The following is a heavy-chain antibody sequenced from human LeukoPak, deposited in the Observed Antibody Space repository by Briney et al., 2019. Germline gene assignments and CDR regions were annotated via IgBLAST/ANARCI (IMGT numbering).Heavy chain of an antibody. CDR3: ARGLAAAAHYYFDY. J-gene: IGHJ4*02. Sequence: ASVKVSCKASRYTFTRYDINWVGQATGQGGEWMGWMNPNSGKTGYAQKFQGRVTMTRNTSISTAYMELSSLRSDDTAVYYCARGLAAAAHYYFDYWGQGTLVTVSS. D-gene: IGHD6-13*01. V-gene: IGHV1-8*01. CDR1: RYTFTRYD. CDR2: MNPNSGKT.